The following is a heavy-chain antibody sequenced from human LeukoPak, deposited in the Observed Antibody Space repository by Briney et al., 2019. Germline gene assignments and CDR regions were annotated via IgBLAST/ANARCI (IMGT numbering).Heavy chain of an antibody. Sequence: GGSLRLSCAASGFTFSDSWMSWVRQAPGKGLEWVSSISGSDDRTFYADSVRGRLTISRDNSKNTVHLQMDSLRGEDTAVYYCAKSGISLNMYSHYWGQGTLVNVSS. CDR2: ISGSDDRT. D-gene: IGHD3-10*01. CDR3: AKSGISLNMYSHY. CDR1: GFTFSDSW. J-gene: IGHJ4*02. V-gene: IGHV3-23*01.